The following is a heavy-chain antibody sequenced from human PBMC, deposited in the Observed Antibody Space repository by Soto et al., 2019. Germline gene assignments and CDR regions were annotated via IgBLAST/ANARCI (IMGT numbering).Heavy chain of an antibody. J-gene: IGHJ5*02. Sequence: GGSLILSCAAPGFTFSSYGIHWARQAPGKGLEWVAVISYDGSNKYYAGSVKGGFTISRDNSKNTLYLQMNSLRVEDTAVYYCNADQPGVRGPSRNWFDPWAQGTQVTVSS. V-gene: IGHV3-30*03. CDR1: GFTFSSYG. D-gene: IGHD3-10*01. CDR2: ISYDGSNK. CDR3: NADQPGVRGPSRNWFDP.